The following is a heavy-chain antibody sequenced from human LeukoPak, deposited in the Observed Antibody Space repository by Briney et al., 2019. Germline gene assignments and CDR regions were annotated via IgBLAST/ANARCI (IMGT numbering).Heavy chain of an antibody. CDR2: IIPILGIA. D-gene: IGHD3-16*02. Sequence: SVKVSCKASGGTFSSYAISWVRQAPGQGLEWMGRIIPILGIANYAQKFQGRVTITADKSTSTAYMELSSLRSEDTAVYYCAREDGGLLRLGELSLKHAFDIWGQGTMVTVSS. J-gene: IGHJ3*02. CDR1: GGTFSSYA. V-gene: IGHV1-69*04. CDR3: AREDGGLLRLGELSLKHAFDI.